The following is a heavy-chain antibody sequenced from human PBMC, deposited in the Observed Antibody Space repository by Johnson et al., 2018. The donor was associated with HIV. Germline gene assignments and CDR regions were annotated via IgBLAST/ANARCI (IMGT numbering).Heavy chain of an antibody. CDR3: ASVRRGAFDL. V-gene: IGHV3-30*03. Sequence: VQLVESGGGAVQPGRSLRLSCVASGFTFSSYGMHWVRQAPGKGLEWVALISDDGSNIYYADSVKGQFTISRDNSRNTLYVQMNSLRVDDTGLYYCASVRRGAFDLWGQGTMVTVSS. D-gene: IGHD3-10*02. CDR2: ISDDGSNI. CDR1: GFTFSSYG. J-gene: IGHJ3*01.